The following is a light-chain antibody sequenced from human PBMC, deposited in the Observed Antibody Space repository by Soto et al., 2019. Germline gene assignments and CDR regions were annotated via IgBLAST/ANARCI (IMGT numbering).Light chain of an antibody. CDR3: SSYTSSSTYV. V-gene: IGLV2-14*01. J-gene: IGLJ1*01. CDR1: SSDVGGYNY. Sequence: QSALTQPASVSGSPGQSITISCTGTSSDVGGYNYVSWYQQHPGKAPKLMIYEVSNRPSGGSNRFSCSKSGNTASLTISGLQAEDEADYYCSSYTSSSTYVFGTGTNVTVL. CDR2: EVS.